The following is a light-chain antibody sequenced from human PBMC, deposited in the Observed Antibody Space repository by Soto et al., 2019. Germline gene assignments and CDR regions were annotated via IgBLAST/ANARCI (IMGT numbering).Light chain of an antibody. CDR1: SSDVGVSNF. J-gene: IGLJ3*02. V-gene: IGLV2-11*01. CDR2: DVS. CDR3: CSYAGNSLWV. Sequence: QSALTQPRSVSGSPGQSVTISCTGSSSDVGVSNFVSWYQQHPVKAPKLVIYDVSKRPAGVPDRFSGSKSGNTASLTISGLQAEDEADYYCCSYAGNSLWVFGGGTKLTVL.